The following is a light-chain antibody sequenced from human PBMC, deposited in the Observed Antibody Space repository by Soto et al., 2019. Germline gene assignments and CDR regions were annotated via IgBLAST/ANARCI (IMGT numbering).Light chain of an antibody. CDR1: SGHRNYA. V-gene: IGLV4-69*01. CDR3: QTWGTGIRV. CDR2: VNIDGSH. Sequence: QLVLTQSPSASASLGASVTLTCTLSSGHRNYAIAWHQQQPEKGPRYLMKVNIDGSHNKGDGIPDRFSGSSSGAERYLTTSSLQSEDEADYYCQTWGTGIRVFGGGTKVTVL. J-gene: IGLJ2*01.